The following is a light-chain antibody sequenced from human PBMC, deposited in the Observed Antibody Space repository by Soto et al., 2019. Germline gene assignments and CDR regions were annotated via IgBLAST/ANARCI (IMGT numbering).Light chain of an antibody. CDR1: ESVGRF. J-gene: IGKJ5*01. Sequence: EILLTQSPATPSLTPGERATLSCRASESVGRFVAWYQQKPGQAPRLLIYGASNRATGIPDRFSGSGSETDFTLTISRLEPEDFVVYYCQQYGSSGTFGQGTRLE. CDR2: GAS. V-gene: IGKV3-20*01. CDR3: QQYGSSGT.